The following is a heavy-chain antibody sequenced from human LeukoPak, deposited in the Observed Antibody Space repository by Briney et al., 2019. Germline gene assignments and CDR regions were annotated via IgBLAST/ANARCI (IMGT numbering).Heavy chain of an antibody. Sequence: AGGSLRLSCAASGFTFSSYGMHWVRQAPGKGLEWVAVIWYDGSNKYYADSVKGRFTISRDNSKNTLYLQMNSLRAEDTAVYYCARGNPRGSYYYDSSGYAFDYWGQGTLVTVSS. D-gene: IGHD3-22*01. J-gene: IGHJ4*02. CDR3: ARGNPRGSYYYDSSGYAFDY. CDR2: IWYDGSNK. CDR1: GFTFSSYG. V-gene: IGHV3-33*01.